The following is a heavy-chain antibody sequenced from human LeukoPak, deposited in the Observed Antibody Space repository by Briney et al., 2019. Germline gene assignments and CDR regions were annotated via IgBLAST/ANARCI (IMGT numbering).Heavy chain of an antibody. CDR1: GGSISNTNYY. J-gene: IGHJ4*02. CDR2: IYYSRST. CDR3: ARGVGSYGPRAHPFDY. V-gene: IGHV4-39*07. Sequence: SETLSLTCTVSGGSISNTNYYWGWIRQPPGKGLEWIGTIYYSRSTYYNPSLKSRVTISVDTSKNQFSLKLSSVTAADTAVYYCARGVGSYGPRAHPFDYWGQGTLVTVSS. D-gene: IGHD3-16*01.